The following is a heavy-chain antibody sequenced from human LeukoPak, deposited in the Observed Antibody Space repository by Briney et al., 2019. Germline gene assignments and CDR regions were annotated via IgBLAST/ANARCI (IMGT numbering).Heavy chain of an antibody. CDR2: VSSGGNS. V-gene: IGHV3-23*01. D-gene: IGHD3-22*01. CDR1: GFTFSSYG. CDR3: SKDRYSDNTGHHYENEY. J-gene: IGHJ4*02. Sequence: HPGGSLRLSCTASGFTFSSYGMSWVRQAPGKGLDWVSAVSSGGNSNYADSVTGRFTISRDNSKNTLYLQMNSLRAEDTAVYYCSKDRYSDNTGHHYENEYWGQGTLVTVSS.